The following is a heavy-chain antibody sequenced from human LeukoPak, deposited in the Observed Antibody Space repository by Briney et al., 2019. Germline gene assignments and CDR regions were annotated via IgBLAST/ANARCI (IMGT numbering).Heavy chain of an antibody. CDR3: ARNSITIFGVVPGAELGY. CDR1: GYTFTGYG. V-gene: IGHV1-18*01. J-gene: IGHJ4*02. D-gene: IGHD3-3*01. Sequence: ASVKVSCKASGYTFTGYGISWVRQAPGQGLEWMGWISAYNGNTNYAQKLQGRVTMTTDTSTSTVYMELSSLRSEDTAVYYCARNSITIFGVVPGAELGYWGQGTLVTVSS. CDR2: ISAYNGNT.